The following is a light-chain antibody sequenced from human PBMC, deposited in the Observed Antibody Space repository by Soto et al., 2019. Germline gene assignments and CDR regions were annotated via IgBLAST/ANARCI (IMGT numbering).Light chain of an antibody. V-gene: IGKV1-9*01. CDR1: QGISSY. Sequence: DIQLTQSPSFLSASVGDRVTITCRASQGISSYLAWYQQKPGKAPKLLIYAASTLQSGVPSRFSGSGSGTEFTLTISSLQPEDFATYYCQQLNSYPPFFGGGTMVEIK. J-gene: IGKJ4*01. CDR3: QQLNSYPPF. CDR2: AAS.